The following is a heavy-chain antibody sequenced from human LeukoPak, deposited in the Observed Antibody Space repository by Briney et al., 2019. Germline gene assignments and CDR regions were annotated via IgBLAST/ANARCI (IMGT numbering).Heavy chain of an antibody. V-gene: IGHV3-30*02. J-gene: IGHJ5*01. CDR2: IRDSGTNK. CDR1: GFTFSGYG. CDR3: TKNLGQWLDF. Sequence: GGSLRLSCAASGFTFSGYGMHWVRQAPGKGLEWVAFIRDSGTNKYYADSVKGRFTISRDNSKNTLDLQMNSLRAEDTAIYYCTKNLGQWLDFWGQGTLVTVSS.